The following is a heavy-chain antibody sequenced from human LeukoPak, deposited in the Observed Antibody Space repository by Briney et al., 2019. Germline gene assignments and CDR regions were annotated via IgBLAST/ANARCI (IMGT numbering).Heavy chain of an antibody. CDR1: GGSISSSSYY. J-gene: IGHJ4*02. Sequence: PSETLSLTCTVSGGSISSSSYYWGWIRQPPGKGLEWIGSIYYSGSTYYNPSLKSRVTISVDTSKNQFSLKLSSVTAADTAVYYCARVLGSGSYYFDYWGQGTLVTVSS. V-gene: IGHV4-39*07. CDR2: IYYSGST. CDR3: ARVLGSGSYYFDY. D-gene: IGHD3-22*01.